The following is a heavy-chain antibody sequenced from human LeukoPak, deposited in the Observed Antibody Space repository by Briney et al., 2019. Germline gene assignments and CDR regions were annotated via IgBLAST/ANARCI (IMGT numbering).Heavy chain of an antibody. CDR1: GFTFSSYS. Sequence: GGSLRLSCAASGFTFSSYSMNWVRQAPGKGPEWVAVISHDGSNKYYEDSVKGRFTISRDNSKNTLYLQMNSLSAEDTAVYYCAKEVYFNSGSYPGHWGQGTLVTVSS. CDR2: ISHDGSNK. CDR3: AKEVYFNSGSYPGH. V-gene: IGHV3-30*18. D-gene: IGHD3-10*01. J-gene: IGHJ4*02.